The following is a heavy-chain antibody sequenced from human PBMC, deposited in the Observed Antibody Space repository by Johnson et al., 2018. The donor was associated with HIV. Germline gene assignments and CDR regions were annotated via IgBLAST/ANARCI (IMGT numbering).Heavy chain of an antibody. Sequence: QVQLVESGGGVVQPGGSLRLSCAASGFTFSSYWMHWVRQAPGKGLEWVAFIRYDGSNTYDADSLRGRFTISRDNSKNTLYLQMNSLRAEDTAIYYCAKKGNVGSWDLDAFDIWGQGTMVTVSS. CDR1: GFTFSSYW. D-gene: IGHD1-26*01. CDR2: IRYDGSNT. J-gene: IGHJ3*02. V-gene: IGHV3-30*02. CDR3: AKKGNVGSWDLDAFDI.